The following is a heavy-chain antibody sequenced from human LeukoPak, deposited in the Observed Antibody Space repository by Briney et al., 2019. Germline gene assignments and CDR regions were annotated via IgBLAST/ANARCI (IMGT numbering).Heavy chain of an antibody. CDR3: AKDLAVLTGYDGFDP. J-gene: IGHJ5*02. D-gene: IGHD3-9*01. V-gene: IGHV3-23*01. CDR2: ISGSDGST. CDR1: GFTFSSYA. Sequence: GGSLRLSCAASGFTFSSYAMSWVRQAPGKGLEWVSAISGSDGSTYYADSVKGRFTISRDNANNTLYLQMNSLRAEDTAVYYCAKDLAVLTGYDGFDPWGQGTLVTVSS.